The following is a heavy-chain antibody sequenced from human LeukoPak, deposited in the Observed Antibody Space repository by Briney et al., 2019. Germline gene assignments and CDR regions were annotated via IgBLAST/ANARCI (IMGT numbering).Heavy chain of an antibody. CDR1: GFTFSNYA. D-gene: IGHD6-19*01. CDR2: IRYDGSNK. Sequence: GESLRLSCAASGFTFSNYAMHWVRQAPGKGLEWVSCIRYDGSNKYYADAVKGRFTISRDNSKNTLYLQMNSLRAEDTAVYYCAKWLLLGVAGKYYFDYWGQGTLVTVSS. V-gene: IGHV3-30*02. J-gene: IGHJ4*02. CDR3: AKWLLLGVAGKYYFDY.